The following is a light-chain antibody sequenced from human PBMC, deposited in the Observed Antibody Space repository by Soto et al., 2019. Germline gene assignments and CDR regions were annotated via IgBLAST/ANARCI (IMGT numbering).Light chain of an antibody. Sequence: EIVLTQSPATLSLSPGERATLSCRASQSVSSYLAWYQQKPGQAPRLLIYDASNRATGIPARFSGSGSGTDFTLTISSLEPEDFEVYYCQQRSNWRLTFGGGTKVDI. V-gene: IGKV3-11*01. CDR2: DAS. CDR3: QQRSNWRLT. CDR1: QSVSSY. J-gene: IGKJ4*01.